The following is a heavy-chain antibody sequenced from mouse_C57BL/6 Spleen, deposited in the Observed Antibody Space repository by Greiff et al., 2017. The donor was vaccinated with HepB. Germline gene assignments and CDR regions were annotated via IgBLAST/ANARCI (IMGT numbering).Heavy chain of an antibody. CDR2: IWRGGST. CDR3: ANYYGYDGGYFDV. Sequence: VQRVESGPGLVQPSQSLSITCTVSGFSLTSYGVHWVRQSPGKGLEWLGVIWRGGSTDYNAAFMSRLSITKDNSKSQVFFKMNSLQADDTAIYYCANYYGYDGGYFDVWGTGTTVTVSS. CDR1: GFSLTSYG. D-gene: IGHD2-2*01. J-gene: IGHJ1*03. V-gene: IGHV2-5*01.